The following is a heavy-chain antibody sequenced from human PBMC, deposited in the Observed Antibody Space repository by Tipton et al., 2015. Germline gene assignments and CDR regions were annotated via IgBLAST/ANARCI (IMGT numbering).Heavy chain of an antibody. D-gene: IGHD3-10*01. CDR1: GFTFSSYA. V-gene: IGHV3-23*01. CDR3: ARARGVIELSAPGAFDR. J-gene: IGHJ3*01. CDR2: ISDSGGTT. Sequence: SLRLSCAASGFTFSSYAMTWVRQAPGKGLEWVSAISDSGGTTYYADSVKGRFTISRDNSKNTLYLQMNSLRAEDTAVYYCARARGVIELSAPGAFDRWGQGTMVTVSS.